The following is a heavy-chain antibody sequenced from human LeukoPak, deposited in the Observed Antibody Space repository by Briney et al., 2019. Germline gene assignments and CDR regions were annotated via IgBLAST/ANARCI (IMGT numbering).Heavy chain of an antibody. V-gene: IGHV1-46*01. CDR3: ARAVPPARFIDY. D-gene: IGHD3-10*01. Sequence: GASVKVSCKASGYTFTSYYMHWVRQAPGQGLEWMGIINPSGGSTSYAQKFQGRVTMTRDTSTSTVYMELSSLSSEDTAMYYCARAVPPARFIDYWGQGTLVTVSS. J-gene: IGHJ4*02. CDR1: GYTFTSYY. CDR2: INPSGGST.